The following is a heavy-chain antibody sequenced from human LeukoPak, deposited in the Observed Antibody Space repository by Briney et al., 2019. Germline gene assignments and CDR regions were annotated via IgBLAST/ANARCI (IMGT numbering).Heavy chain of an antibody. CDR3: AKTRGYSYGHYFDY. Sequence: GGSLRLSCAASGFTFSSYAMNWVRQAPGKGLEWVSAISGSGSSTYCADSVKGRFTISRDNSKNTLYLQMNSLRAEDTAVYYCAKTRGYSYGHYFDYWGQGTLVTVSS. CDR1: GFTFSSYA. D-gene: IGHD5-18*01. J-gene: IGHJ4*02. CDR2: ISGSGSST. V-gene: IGHV3-23*01.